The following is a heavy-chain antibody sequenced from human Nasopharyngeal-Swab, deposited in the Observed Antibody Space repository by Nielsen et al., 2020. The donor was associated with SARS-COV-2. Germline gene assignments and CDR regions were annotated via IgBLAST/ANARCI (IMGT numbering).Heavy chain of an antibody. V-gene: IGHV3-53*01. CDR2: IYSGGST. CDR1: GFTFSSYA. CDR3: ARTYYDFWSGYRRRYYGMDV. J-gene: IGHJ6*02. D-gene: IGHD3-3*01. Sequence: GESLKISCAASGFTFSSYAMSWVRQAPGKGLEWVSVIYSGGSTYYADSVKGRFTISRDNSKNTLYLQMNSLRAEDTAVYYCARTYYDFWSGYRRRYYGMDVWGQGTTVTVSS.